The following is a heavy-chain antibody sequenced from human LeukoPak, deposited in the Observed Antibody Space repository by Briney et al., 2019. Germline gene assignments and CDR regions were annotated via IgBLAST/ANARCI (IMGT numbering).Heavy chain of an antibody. CDR3: ARERITGTTHVRAYNWFDP. V-gene: IGHV4-61*02. J-gene: IGHJ5*02. D-gene: IGHD1-7*01. Sequence: PSETLSLTCTVSGGSISSGSYYWSWIRQPAGKGLEWIGRIYTSGSTNYNPSLKSRVTISVDTSKNQFSLKLSSVTAADTAVYYCARERITGTTHVRAYNWFDPWGQGTLVTVSS. CDR1: GGSISSGSYY. CDR2: IYTSGST.